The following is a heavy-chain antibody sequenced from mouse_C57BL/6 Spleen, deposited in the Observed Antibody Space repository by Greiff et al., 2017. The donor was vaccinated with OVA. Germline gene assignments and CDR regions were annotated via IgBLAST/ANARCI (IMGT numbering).Heavy chain of an antibody. CDR3: ARMVLYYYDYDVAMDY. V-gene: IGHV1-72*01. Sequence: QVQLQQPGAELVKPGASVKLSCKASGYTFTSYWMHWVKQRPGRGLEWIGMIDPNSGGTKYNEKFKSKATLTVDKPSSTAYMQLSSLTSEYAAVYYCARMVLYYYDYDVAMDYWGQGTSVTVSS. J-gene: IGHJ4*01. CDR1: GYTFTSYW. CDR2: IDPNSGGT. D-gene: IGHD2-4*01.